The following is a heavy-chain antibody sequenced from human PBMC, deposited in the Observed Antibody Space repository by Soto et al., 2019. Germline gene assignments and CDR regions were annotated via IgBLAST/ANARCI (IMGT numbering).Heavy chain of an antibody. V-gene: IGHV3-23*01. Sequence: GGSLRLSCAASGFTFSSYAMSWVRQAPGKGLEWVSAISGSGGSTYYADSVKGRFNITRDNSKNTLYLQKNSLRAENTAGYYCAEHLGDAVDYSNYYFDYCGQGTLVTVSS. CDR1: GFTFSSYA. CDR2: ISGSGGST. J-gene: IGHJ4*02. CDR3: AEHLGDAVDYSNYYFDY. D-gene: IGHD4-4*01.